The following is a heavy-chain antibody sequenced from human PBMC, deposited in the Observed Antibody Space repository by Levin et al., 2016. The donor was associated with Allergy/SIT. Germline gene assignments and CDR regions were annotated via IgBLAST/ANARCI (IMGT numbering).Heavy chain of an antibody. J-gene: IGHJ3*02. CDR2: ITPINNII. Sequence: SVKVSCKASGGTFNSYAVSWVRQAPGQGFEWMGRITPINNIIHHSQKFQARVKITADKSTSTAYMELSSLRSDDTAVYYCARDTMGDAQGEDAFDIWGQGTKVTVSS. D-gene: IGHD2-21*02. V-gene: IGHV1-69*04. CDR3: ARDTMGDAQGEDAFDI. CDR1: GGTFNSYA.